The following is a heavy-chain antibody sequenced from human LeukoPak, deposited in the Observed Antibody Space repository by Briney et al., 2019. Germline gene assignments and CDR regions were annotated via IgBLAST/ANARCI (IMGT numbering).Heavy chain of an antibody. V-gene: IGHV3-11*01. Sequence: GGSLRLSCAASGFTFSDYYMSWIRQAPGKGLQWISYISSGGSTIYYADSVKGRFTISRDNAKNSLYLQMNSLRVEDTAVCYCARGMSWNYFDYWGQGALVTVSS. CDR1: GFTFSDYY. CDR2: ISSGGSTI. D-gene: IGHD1-1*01. CDR3: ARGMSWNYFDY. J-gene: IGHJ4*02.